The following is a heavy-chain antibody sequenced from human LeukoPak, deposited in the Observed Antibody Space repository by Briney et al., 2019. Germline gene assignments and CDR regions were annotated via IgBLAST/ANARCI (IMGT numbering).Heavy chain of an antibody. Sequence: PGGSLRLSCAASGFTFSNYWMHWVRQAPGKGLVWVSRINSDGSSTSYANSVKGRFTISRDNAKNTLYLQMNSLRAEDTAVYYCARWRTMTNAFDIWGQGTMVTVSS. J-gene: IGHJ3*02. D-gene: IGHD3-22*01. CDR2: INSDGSST. CDR1: GFTFSNYW. CDR3: ARWRTMTNAFDI. V-gene: IGHV3-74*01.